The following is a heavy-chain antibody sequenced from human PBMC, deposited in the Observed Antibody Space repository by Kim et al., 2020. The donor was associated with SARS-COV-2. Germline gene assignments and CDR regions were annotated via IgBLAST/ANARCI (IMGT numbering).Heavy chain of an antibody. CDR1: GFRFSSHA. CDR3: AKERSGKYFYYSGMDG. Sequence: GGSLRLSCVASGFRFSSHAMTWVRQAPGKGLERVSIISGGGDTIYYADSVKGRFTVSRDNSKNTLYLQMNSLRAEDTALYFCAKERSGKYFYYSGMDG. J-gene: IGHJ6*01. V-gene: IGHV3-23*01. CDR2: ISGGGDTI. D-gene: IGHD1-26*01.